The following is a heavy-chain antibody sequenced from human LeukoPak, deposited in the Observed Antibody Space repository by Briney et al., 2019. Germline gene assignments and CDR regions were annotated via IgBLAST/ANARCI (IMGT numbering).Heavy chain of an antibody. CDR3: GRGGGGGSNYAFDY. D-gene: IGHD1-26*01. Sequence: GGSLRLSCSASGFTFTTYAMHWVRQAPGKGLEYVSAIGTYATSTYYADSVKGRFSISRDNSKNTLFLQMSSLRAEDTAVYYCGRGGGGGSNYAFDYWGQGTLVTVSS. J-gene: IGHJ4*02. CDR1: GFTFTTYA. V-gene: IGHV3-64D*06. CDR2: IGTYATST.